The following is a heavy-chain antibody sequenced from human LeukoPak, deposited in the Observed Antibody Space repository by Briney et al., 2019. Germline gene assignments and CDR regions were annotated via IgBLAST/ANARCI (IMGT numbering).Heavy chain of an antibody. Sequence: KPSETLSLTCAVYGGSFSGYYWSWIRQPPGKGLEWFGEINHSGSTNYNPYLKSRVAISVDTSKNQFSLKLSSVTAADTAVYYCARRSLSSYYDSSGYYGRRGAFDIWGQGTMVTVSS. V-gene: IGHV4-34*01. J-gene: IGHJ3*02. D-gene: IGHD3-22*01. CDR3: ARRSLSSYYDSSGYYGRRGAFDI. CDR2: INHSGST. CDR1: GGSFSGYY.